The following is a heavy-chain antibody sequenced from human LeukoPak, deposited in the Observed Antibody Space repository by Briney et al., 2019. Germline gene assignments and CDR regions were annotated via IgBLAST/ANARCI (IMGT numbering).Heavy chain of an antibody. Sequence: PSETLSLTCTVSGGSISSYYWSWIRQPPGKGLEWIGYIYTSGSTNYNPSLKSRVTISVDTSKNQFSLKLSSVTAADTAVYYCASTPYSSTWYPLYYYYYMDVWGKGTTVTVSS. D-gene: IGHD6-13*01. J-gene: IGHJ6*03. CDR1: GGSISSYY. CDR3: ASTPYSSTWYPLYYYYYMDV. CDR2: IYTSGST. V-gene: IGHV4-4*09.